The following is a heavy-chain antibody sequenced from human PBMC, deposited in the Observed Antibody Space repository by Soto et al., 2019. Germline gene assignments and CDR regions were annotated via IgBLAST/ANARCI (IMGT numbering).Heavy chain of an antibody. V-gene: IGHV3-23*01. CDR1: GFTFSNYA. CDR3: AKVTPVISGRPGY. J-gene: IGHJ1*01. Sequence: GGSLRLSCAASGFTFSNYAMSWVRQAPGKGLEWVSAIVSSGGGTYYADSVKGRFTISRDNSKNTLYLLMNSLRAEDTAVYYCAKVTPVISGRPGYWGQGTLVTVSS. CDR2: IVSSGGGT. D-gene: IGHD6-6*01.